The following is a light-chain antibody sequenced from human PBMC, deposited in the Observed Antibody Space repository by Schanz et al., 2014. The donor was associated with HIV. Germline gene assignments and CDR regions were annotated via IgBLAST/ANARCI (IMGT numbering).Light chain of an antibody. CDR2: GAS. V-gene: IGKV3-20*01. J-gene: IGKJ1*01. Sequence: EAVLTQSPATLSVYPGERVTLSCRNTQIISTSLALYQQKPGQAPSLVMYGASSRATGIPDRFSGSGSGTDFTLTVNRLEAEDFALYYCQQYGSPPWTFGQGTKVEV. CDR3: QQYGSPPWT. CDR1: QIISTS.